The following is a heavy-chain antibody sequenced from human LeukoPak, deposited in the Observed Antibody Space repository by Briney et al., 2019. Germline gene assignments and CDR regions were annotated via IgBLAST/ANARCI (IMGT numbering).Heavy chain of an antibody. J-gene: IGHJ6*02. D-gene: IGHD6-6*01. CDR3: AKDISIAEKGSMDV. CDR2: ISWNSGSI. V-gene: IGHV3-9*01. CDR1: GFTFDDYA. Sequence: GRSLRLSCAASGFTFDDYAMHWVRQAXXXXXXXXSGISWNSGSIGYADSVKGRFTISRDNAKNSLYLQMNSLRAEDTALYYCAKDISIAEKGSMDVWGQGTTVTVSS.